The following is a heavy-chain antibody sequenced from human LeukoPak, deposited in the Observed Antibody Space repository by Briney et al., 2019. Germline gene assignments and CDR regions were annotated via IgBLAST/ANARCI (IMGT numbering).Heavy chain of an antibody. Sequence: PGGSLRLSCAASGFTFSSYEMNWVRQAPGKGLEWISYISSSGNTKYYADPVKGRFTISRDNAKNSLYLQMNSLRAEDTAVYYCVREDYSNNRYNVMDVWGQGTTVTVSS. CDR3: VREDYSNNRYNVMDV. V-gene: IGHV3-48*03. D-gene: IGHD4-11*01. J-gene: IGHJ6*02. CDR1: GFTFSSYE. CDR2: ISSSGNTK.